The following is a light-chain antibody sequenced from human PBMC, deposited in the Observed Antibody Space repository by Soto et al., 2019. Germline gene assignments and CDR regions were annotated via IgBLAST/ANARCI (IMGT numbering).Light chain of an antibody. J-gene: IGKJ3*01. CDR2: GAS. CDR1: QGISSY. Sequence: DIQMTQSPSSLSASVGDRVTITCWASQGISSYLAWYQQKPGKVPKLLIYGASTLHSGVPSRFSGSGSGTDFTLTINSLQPEDVATYYCQRYNSVPNTFGPGTKVDIK. V-gene: IGKV1-27*01. CDR3: QRYNSVPNT.